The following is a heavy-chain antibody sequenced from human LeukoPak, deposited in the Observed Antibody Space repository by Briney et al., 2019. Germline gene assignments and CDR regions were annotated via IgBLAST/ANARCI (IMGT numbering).Heavy chain of an antibody. Sequence: GGSLRLSWAASGFTFSSYSMNWVRQAPGKGLEWVSSISSSSSYIYYADSVKGRFTISRDNAKNSLYLQMNSLRAEDTAVYYCARVGQSGPFDYWGQGTLVTVSS. CDR2: ISSSSSYI. J-gene: IGHJ4*02. CDR1: GFTFSSYS. V-gene: IGHV3-21*01. CDR3: ARVGQSGPFDY.